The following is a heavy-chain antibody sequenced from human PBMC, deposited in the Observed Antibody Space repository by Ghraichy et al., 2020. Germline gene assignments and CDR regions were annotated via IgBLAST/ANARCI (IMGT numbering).Heavy chain of an antibody. CDR1: GYTFTSYG. V-gene: IGHV1-18*01. J-gene: IGHJ4*02. D-gene: IGHD3-10*01. CDR3: ARGGDYYGSGSYPFFDY. CDR2: ISAYNGNT. Sequence: ASVKVSCKASGYTFTSYGISWVRQAPGQGLEWMGWISAYNGNTNYAQKLQGRVTMTTDTSTSTAYMELRSLRSNDTAVYYCARGGDYYGSGSYPFFDYWGQGTLVTVSS.